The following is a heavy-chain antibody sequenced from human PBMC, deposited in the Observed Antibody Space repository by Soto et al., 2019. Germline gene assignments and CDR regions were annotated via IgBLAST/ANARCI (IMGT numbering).Heavy chain of an antibody. CDR3: ARLRLDFNANYYYGMDV. CDR2: IYPGDSDT. V-gene: IGHV5-51*03. CDR1: GYSFTSYW. Sequence: PGESLKISCKGSGYSFTSYWIGWVRQMPGKGLEWMGIIYPGDSDTRYSPSFQGQVTISADKSISTAYLQWSSLKASDTAMYYCARLRLDFNANYYYGMDVWGQGTTVTVSS. D-gene: IGHD6-19*01. J-gene: IGHJ6*02.